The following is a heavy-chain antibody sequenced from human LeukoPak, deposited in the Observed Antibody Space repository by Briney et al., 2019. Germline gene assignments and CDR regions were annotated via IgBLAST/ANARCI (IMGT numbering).Heavy chain of an antibody. D-gene: IGHD3-22*01. CDR1: GGSISSYY. V-gene: IGHV4-30-4*01. CDR3: ARGYYDSSGYYYSPYGMDV. CDR2: IYYSGST. Sequence: MTSETLSLTCTVSGGSISSYYWSWIRQPPGKGLEWIGYIYYSGSTYYNPSLKSRVTISVDTSKNQFSLKLSSVTAADTAVYYCARGYYDSSGYYYSPYGMDVWGQGTTVTVSS. J-gene: IGHJ6*02.